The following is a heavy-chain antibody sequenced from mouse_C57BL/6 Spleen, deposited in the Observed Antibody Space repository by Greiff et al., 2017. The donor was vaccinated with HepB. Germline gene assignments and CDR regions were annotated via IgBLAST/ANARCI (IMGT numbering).Heavy chain of an antibody. J-gene: IGHJ2*01. V-gene: IGHV1-82*01. CDR2: IYPGDGDT. CDR1: GYAFSSSW. Sequence: VQLQQSGPELVKPGASVKISCKASGYAFSSSWMNWVKQRPGKGLVWIGRIYPGDGDTNYNGKFKGKATLTADKSSSTAYMQLSSLTSEDSAVYFCARIPREDYFDYWGQGTTLTVSS. CDR3: ARIPREDYFDY.